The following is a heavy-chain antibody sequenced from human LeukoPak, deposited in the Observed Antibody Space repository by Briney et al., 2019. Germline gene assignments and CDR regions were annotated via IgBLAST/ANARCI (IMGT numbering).Heavy chain of an antibody. J-gene: IGHJ3*02. D-gene: IGHD5-24*01. CDR1: GGSISSYY. CDR3: ARARDGYYNDAFDI. V-gene: IGHV4-4*09. CDR2: IYASGST. Sequence: PSETLSLTCSVSGGSISSYYWGWIRQPPGKGLEWIGHIYASGSTTYNPSLKSRITISVDMSKNQLSLKVSSVTAADTDVYYCARARDGYYNDAFDIWGQGTMVTVSS.